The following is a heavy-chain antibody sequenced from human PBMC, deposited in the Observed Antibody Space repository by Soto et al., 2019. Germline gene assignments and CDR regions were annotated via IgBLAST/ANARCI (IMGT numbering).Heavy chain of an antibody. D-gene: IGHD4-4*01. CDR1: GFTFSSYS. J-gene: IGHJ6*03. V-gene: IGHV3-48*01. CDR3: ARYPMTTLYYYYMDV. CDR2: ISSSSSTI. Sequence: EGSLRLSCAASGFTFSSYSMNWVRQAPGKGLEWVSYISSSSSTIYYADSVKGRFTISRDSAKNSLYLQMNSLRAEDTAVYYCARYPMTTLYYYYMDVWGKGTTVTVSS.